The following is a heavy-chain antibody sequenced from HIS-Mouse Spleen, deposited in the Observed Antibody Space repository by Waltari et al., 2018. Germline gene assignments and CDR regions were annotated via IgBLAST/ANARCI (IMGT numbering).Heavy chain of an antibody. CDR2: IYYSGST. CDR3: AREIPYSSSWYDWYFDL. CDR1: GGSISSSSYY. V-gene: IGHV4-39*07. Sequence: QLQLQESGPGLVKPSETLSLTCTVSGGSISSSSYYWGWIRQPPGKALEWIGSIYYSGSTYYNPPLKSRVTISVDTSKNQFSLKLSSVTAADTAVYYCAREIPYSSSWYDWYFDLWGRGTLVTVSS. D-gene: IGHD6-13*01. J-gene: IGHJ2*01.